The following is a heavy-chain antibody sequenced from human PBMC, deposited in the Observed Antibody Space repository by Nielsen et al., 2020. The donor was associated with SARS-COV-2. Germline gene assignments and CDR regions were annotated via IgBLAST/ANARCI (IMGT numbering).Heavy chain of an antibody. Sequence: VRQMPGKGLEWVANIKQNGSDKYYVDSVKGRFTISRDNAKNSLYLQMNSLRAEDTAVYYCARDLGSVAVAGTNYYGMDVWGQGTTVTVSS. CDR3: ARDLGSVAVAGTNYYGMDV. V-gene: IGHV3-7*01. D-gene: IGHD6-19*01. J-gene: IGHJ6*02. CDR2: IKQNGSDK.